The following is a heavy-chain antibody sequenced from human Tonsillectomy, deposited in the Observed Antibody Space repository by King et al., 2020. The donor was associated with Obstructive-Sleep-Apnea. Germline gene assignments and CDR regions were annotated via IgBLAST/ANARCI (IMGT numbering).Heavy chain of an antibody. V-gene: IGHV2-5*01. CDR2: IYWNGDE. CDR1: GFPLTTSGLG. D-gene: IGHD6-13*01. CDR3: ADTSRWVSAFFDY. J-gene: IGHJ4*02. Sequence: ITLKESGPALVKPTQTLTLTCTFSGFPLTTSGLGVGWLRQPPGKALEWLALIYWNGDERFSPSLRSRLTVAKDTSKDQVVLTMTNVDPVDTATYYCADTSRWVSAFFDYWGQGTLVTVAS.